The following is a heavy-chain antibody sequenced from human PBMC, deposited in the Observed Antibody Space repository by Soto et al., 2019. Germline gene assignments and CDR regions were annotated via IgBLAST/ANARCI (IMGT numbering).Heavy chain of an antibody. CDR2: INAGNGDT. CDR1: GYTFTNYA. D-gene: IGHD6-19*01. CDR3: ARGAISGWPFHY. Sequence: QVQLVQSGAEVKKPGASVKVSCKASGYTFTNYAVHWVRQAPGQSLEWMGWINAGNGDTKYSQKFQGRVAITRDTSASTAYMELSSLRSEDTAVYYCARGAISGWPFHYWGQGTLVTVSS. J-gene: IGHJ4*02. V-gene: IGHV1-3*01.